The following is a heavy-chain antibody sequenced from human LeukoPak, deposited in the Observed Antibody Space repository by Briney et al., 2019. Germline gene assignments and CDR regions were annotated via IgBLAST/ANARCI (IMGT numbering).Heavy chain of an antibody. V-gene: IGHV4-4*07. J-gene: IGHJ6*03. CDR1: GGSISSYY. Sequence: PSETLSLTCTVSGGSISSYYWSWIRQPAGKGLEWIGRIYTSGSTNYNPSLKSRVTMSVDTSKNQFSLKLSSVTAADTAVYYCARGGRLRYYYYMDVWGKGTTVTISS. CDR2: IYTSGST. CDR3: ARGGRLRYYYYMDV. D-gene: IGHD4-17*01.